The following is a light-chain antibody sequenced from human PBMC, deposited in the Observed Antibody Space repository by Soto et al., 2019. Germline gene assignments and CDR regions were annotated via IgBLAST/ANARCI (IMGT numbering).Light chain of an antibody. CDR2: DDR. J-gene: IGLJ3*02. V-gene: IGLV3-21*02. Sequence: SYELTQPPSVSEAPGQTARITCGGSNIGSKSVHWYQQKPGQAPVLVVYDDRDRPSGIPERFSGSNSGNTATLTISRVEAGDEADYYCQVWDSSSDHSVFGGGTKLTVL. CDR1: NIGSKS. CDR3: QVWDSSSDHSV.